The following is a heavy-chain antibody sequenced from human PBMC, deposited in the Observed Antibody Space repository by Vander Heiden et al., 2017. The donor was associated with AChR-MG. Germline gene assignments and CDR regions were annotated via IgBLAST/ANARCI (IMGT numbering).Heavy chain of an antibody. CDR1: GESFSGSY. J-gene: IGHJ4*02. CDR3: ARGLSLSYGLFEELSSEHGVYYFDY. CDR2: IKHSGSS. D-gene: IGHD3-10*02. V-gene: IGHV4-34*01. Sequence: HVHPQQWGAGLLKPSETLYLTFAVYGESFSGSYLSSTRQPPGKGLEWIGEIKHSGSSNYNASLKGRVTISGDTGKYQFSLKLSSVTAAEPAVYQCARGLSLSYGLFEELSSEHGVYYFDYWGRGTLVTVSS.